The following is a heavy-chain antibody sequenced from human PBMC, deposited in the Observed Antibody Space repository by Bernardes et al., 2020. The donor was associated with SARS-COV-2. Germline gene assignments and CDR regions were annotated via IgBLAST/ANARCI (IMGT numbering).Heavy chain of an antibody. J-gene: IGHJ3*02. CDR3: ARGIALAQGAFDI. D-gene: IGHD6-19*01. Sequence: GGSLRLSCAASGFSVSSKYMNWVRQTPGKGLEWVSVIYSGGSTYYADSVKGRFTISRDNSKDTLYLQMNSLRAEDTAVYYCARGIALAQGAFDIWGQGTLVTVSS. CDR2: IYSGGST. V-gene: IGHV3-66*02. CDR1: GFSVSSKY.